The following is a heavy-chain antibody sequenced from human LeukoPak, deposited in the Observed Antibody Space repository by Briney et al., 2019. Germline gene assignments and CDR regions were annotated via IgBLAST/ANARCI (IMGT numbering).Heavy chain of an antibody. CDR2: ISAYNGNT. CDR3: ARGYYYDSSGYYYPDY. Sequence: GASVKVSCKASGYTFTSYGISWVRQAPGQGLEWMGWISAYNGNTNYAQKLQGRVTMTTDTSTSTAYMELRSLRSDDTAVYYCARGYYYDSSGYYYPDYWGQGTLVTVPS. V-gene: IGHV1-18*01. J-gene: IGHJ4*02. D-gene: IGHD3-22*01. CDR1: GYTFTSYG.